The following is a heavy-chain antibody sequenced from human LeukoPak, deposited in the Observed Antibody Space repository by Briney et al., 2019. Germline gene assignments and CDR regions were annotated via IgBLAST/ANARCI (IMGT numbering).Heavy chain of an antibody. CDR2: ISGSGGST. Sequence: GGSLRLSCAASGFTFSDYYMSWVRQAPGKGLEWVSAISGSGGSTYYADSVKGRFTISRDNSKNTLYLQMNSLRAEDTAVYYCAKAPRWQIHSDYWGQGTLVTVS. CDR3: AKAPRWQIHSDY. D-gene: IGHD2-15*01. CDR1: GFTFSDYY. J-gene: IGHJ4*02. V-gene: IGHV3-23*01.